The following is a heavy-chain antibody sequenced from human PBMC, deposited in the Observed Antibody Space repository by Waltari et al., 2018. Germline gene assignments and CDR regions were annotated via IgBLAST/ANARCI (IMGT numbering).Heavy chain of an antibody. CDR2: ILYDGSNK. D-gene: IGHD3-10*01. V-gene: IGHV3-33*01. Sequence: QVQLVESGGGVVQPGRSLSLSCAASGFNFSSYGMHWVRQAPGKGLEWVAVILYDGSNKYYADAVKGRFTIYRDNSKNTLYLQMNSLRVEDTAVYHCASFGVRGVSPGPFDYWGQGTLVTVSS. CDR3: ASFGVRGVSPGPFDY. J-gene: IGHJ4*02. CDR1: GFNFSSYG.